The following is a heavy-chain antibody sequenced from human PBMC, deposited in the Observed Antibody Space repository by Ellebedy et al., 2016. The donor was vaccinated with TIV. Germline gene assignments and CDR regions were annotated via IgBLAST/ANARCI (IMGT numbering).Heavy chain of an antibody. CDR2: INPSGST. D-gene: IGHD3-10*01. V-gene: IGHV4-34*01. J-gene: IGHJ4*02. CDR1: GGSFSSYY. CDR3: ASVYYYGSGR. Sequence: SETLSLXXAVYGGSFSSYYWSWIRQPPGKGLEWIGEINPSGSTNSNPSLKSRVTISVDTSKNQFSLKLNSVTAADTAVYYCASVYYYGSGRWGQGTLVTVSS.